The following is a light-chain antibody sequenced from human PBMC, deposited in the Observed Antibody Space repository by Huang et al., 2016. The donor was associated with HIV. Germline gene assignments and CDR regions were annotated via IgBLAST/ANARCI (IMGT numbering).Light chain of an antibody. CDR2: KVS. J-gene: IGKJ5*01. V-gene: IGKV2-30*01. Sequence: DVVLTQSPLSLPVILGQPASIACSSSQSLIYSDGNTYSKWFQVRPGQSPRRLIYKVSTRDSGVPARFSGSRSGSDCTLKISKVEAEDVAVYCCMQGTHWPPITFGQGTRLEIK. CDR3: MQGTHWPPIT. CDR1: QSLIYSDGNTY.